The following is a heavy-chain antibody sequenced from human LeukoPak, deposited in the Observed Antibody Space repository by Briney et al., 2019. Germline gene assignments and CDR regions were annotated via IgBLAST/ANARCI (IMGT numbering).Heavy chain of an antibody. CDR3: AKAPGVYYYYYGMDV. CDR2: LSRSGDTT. J-gene: IGHJ6*02. CDR1: GFTFTDYA. Sequence: PGGSLRLSCAASGFTFTDYAMSWVRQAPGKGLEWVSALSRSGDTTYYADSVKGRFTISRDNSKSTLHLQMNSLRAEDTAVYYCAKAPGVYYYYYGMDVWGQGTTVTVSS. V-gene: IGHV3-23*01. D-gene: IGHD3-10*01.